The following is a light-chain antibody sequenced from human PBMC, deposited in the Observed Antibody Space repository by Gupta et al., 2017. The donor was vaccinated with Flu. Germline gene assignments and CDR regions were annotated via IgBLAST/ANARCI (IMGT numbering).Light chain of an antibody. Sequence: QSILTQPPSVSGTPGQGVIISCSGSSSDIGTNYVNWYQQLPGTAPRLLIYRDNQRPSGVPARFSGSRSGTSASPAASGLQSDDEADYYCWTSDNSLDAYVVFGGGTRLTVL. CDR3: WTSDNSLDAYVV. CDR1: SSDIGTNY. V-gene: IGLV1-44*01. CDR2: RDN. J-gene: IGLJ2*01.